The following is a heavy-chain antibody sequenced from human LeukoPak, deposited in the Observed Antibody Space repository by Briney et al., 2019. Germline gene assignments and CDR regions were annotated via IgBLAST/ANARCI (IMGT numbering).Heavy chain of an antibody. J-gene: IGHJ4*02. D-gene: IGHD5-24*01. CDR1: GSSFTSYW. V-gene: IGHV5-51*01. CDR3: ARMRDAYPDH. CDR2: IYPGDSDS. Sequence: GESLKISCKGSGSSFTSYWIGWVRQVPGKGLEWMGIIYPGDSDSRYSPSFQGQVTISADKSISTAYLQWNSVKASDTAMYYCARMRDAYPDHWGQGTLISVSS.